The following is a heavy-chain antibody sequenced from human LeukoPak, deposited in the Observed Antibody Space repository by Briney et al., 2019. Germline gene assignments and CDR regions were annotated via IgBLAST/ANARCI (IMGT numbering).Heavy chain of an antibody. CDR2: IYYSGST. J-gene: IGHJ6*03. V-gene: IGHV4-59*01. Sequence: SETLSLTCTVSGGSITSYYWSWIRQPPGKGLEYIGHIYYSGSTAYNPSLRSRVTISVDTSKNQFSLKLNSVSAADTAMYFCARWFCSGTCYYMDVWGKGTTVTVSS. CDR3: ARWFCSGTCYYMDV. CDR1: GGSITSYY. D-gene: IGHD2-15*01.